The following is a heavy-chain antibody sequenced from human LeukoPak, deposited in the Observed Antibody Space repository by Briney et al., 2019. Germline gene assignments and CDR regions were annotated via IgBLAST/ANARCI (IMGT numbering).Heavy chain of an antibody. CDR1: GGSISSSSYY. CDR2: IYYSGST. D-gene: IGHD2-8*02. V-gene: IGHV4-39*01. CDR3: XXXXXXXXXXGFWSNDAFDI. J-gene: IGHJ3*02. Sequence: SETLSLTCTVSGGSISSSSYYWGWIRQPPGKGLEWIGSIYYSGSTYYNPSLKSRVTISVDTSKNQFSLKLSSVTAADTAVYXXXXXXXXXXXXGFWSNDAFDIWGQGTMVTVSS.